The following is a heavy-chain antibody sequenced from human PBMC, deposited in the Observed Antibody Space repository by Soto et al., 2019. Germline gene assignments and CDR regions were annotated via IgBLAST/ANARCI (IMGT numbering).Heavy chain of an antibody. Sequence: SVKVSCKASGGTFSSYAISWVRQAPGQGLEWMGGIIPIFGTANYAQKFQGRVTITADESTSTAYMGLSSLRSEDTAVYYCARGRDGYNSVYYGMDVWGQGTTVTVSS. V-gene: IGHV1-69*13. CDR2: IIPIFGTA. D-gene: IGHD5-12*01. CDR1: GGTFSSYA. J-gene: IGHJ6*02. CDR3: ARGRDGYNSVYYGMDV.